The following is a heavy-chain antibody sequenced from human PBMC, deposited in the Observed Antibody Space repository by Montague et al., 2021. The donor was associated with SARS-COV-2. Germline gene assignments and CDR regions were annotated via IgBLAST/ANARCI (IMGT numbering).Heavy chain of an antibody. CDR1: GGSFSGYY. CDR3: ARDTKRVFTYDYDSSGYASDY. V-gene: IGHV4-34*01. Sequence: SETLSLTCAVYGGSFSGYYWSWIRHPPGKGLEWIGEINHSGSTKYNPSLKSRVTISVDTSKNQFSLKLSSVTAADTAVYYCARDTKRVFTYDYDSSGYASDYWGQGTLVTVSS. J-gene: IGHJ4*02. CDR2: INHSGST. D-gene: IGHD3-22*01.